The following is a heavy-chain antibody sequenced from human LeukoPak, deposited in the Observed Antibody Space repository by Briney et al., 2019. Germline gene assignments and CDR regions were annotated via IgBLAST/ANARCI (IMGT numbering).Heavy chain of an antibody. Sequence: PGGSLRLSRAASGFTFSSYSMNWVRQAPGKGLEWVSSISSSSSYIYYADSVKGRFTISRDNAKNSLYLQMNGLRAEDTAVYYCARVGGMAAAGSLDYWGQGTLVTVSS. D-gene: IGHD6-13*01. J-gene: IGHJ4*02. CDR1: GFTFSSYS. CDR2: ISSSSSYI. CDR3: ARVGGMAAAGSLDY. V-gene: IGHV3-21*01.